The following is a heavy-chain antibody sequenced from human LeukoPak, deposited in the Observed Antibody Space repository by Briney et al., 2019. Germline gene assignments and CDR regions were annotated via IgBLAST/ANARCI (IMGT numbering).Heavy chain of an antibody. V-gene: IGHV3-23*01. CDR2: ISGGGATT. CDR1: GFTFSSYA. Sequence: GGSLRLSRAASGFTFSSYAMSWVRQAPGKGLEWVSDISGGGATTFYADSVKGRFTISRDNPKNTLYLQLSSLRAEDTAAYYCAKSTGYSTTGRDFDSWGRGTLVIVSS. CDR3: AKSTGYSTTGRDFDS. J-gene: IGHJ4*02. D-gene: IGHD6-13*01.